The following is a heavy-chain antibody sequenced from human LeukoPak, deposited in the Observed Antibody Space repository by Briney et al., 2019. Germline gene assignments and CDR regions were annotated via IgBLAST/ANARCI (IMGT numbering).Heavy chain of an antibody. Sequence: ASVKVSCKASGYTFTSYGISWVRQAPGQGLEWMGWISAYNGNTDYAQKLQGRVTMTTDTSTSTAYMELRSLRSDDTAVYYCARGKMTVTTISAFDIWGQGTMVTVSS. V-gene: IGHV1-18*01. CDR3: ARGKMTVTTISAFDI. CDR2: ISAYNGNT. D-gene: IGHD4-17*01. CDR1: GYTFTSYG. J-gene: IGHJ3*02.